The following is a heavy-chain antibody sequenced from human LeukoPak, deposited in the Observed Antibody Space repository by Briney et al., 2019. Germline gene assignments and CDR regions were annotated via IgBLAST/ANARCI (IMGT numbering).Heavy chain of an antibody. CDR3: SLARSEYHYGMDV. Sequence: SQTLSLTCAISVDSLSSISVACNCIRHSPSSCLGWLGSTFYRSKWYYEYAVSVKSRITISPDTSKNQYSLQLTSVTPEDTAVYYCSLARSEYHYGMDVWGQGTTVTVSS. CDR2: TFYRSKWYY. CDR1: VDSLSSISVA. J-gene: IGHJ6*02. V-gene: IGHV6-1*01.